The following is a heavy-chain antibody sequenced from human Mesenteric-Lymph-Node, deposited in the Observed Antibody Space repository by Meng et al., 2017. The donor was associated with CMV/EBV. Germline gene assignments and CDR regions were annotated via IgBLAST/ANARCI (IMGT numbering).Heavy chain of an antibody. D-gene: IGHD6-19*01. CDR1: GFTFSRYW. CDR2: IQQDGSEK. V-gene: IGHV3-7*04. CDR3: ARDLPNFIAVAGTFDY. J-gene: IGHJ4*02. Sequence: SGFTFSRYWMSWVRQAPGKGLERVANIQQDGSEKHYVDSVKGRFTISRDNTKNSLYLQMNSLRAEDTAVYYCARDLPNFIAVAGTFDYWGQGTLVTVSS.